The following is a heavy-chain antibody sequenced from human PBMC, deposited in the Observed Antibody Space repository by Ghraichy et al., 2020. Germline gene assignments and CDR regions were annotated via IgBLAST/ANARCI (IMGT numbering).Heavy chain of an antibody. V-gene: IGHV3-21*01. D-gene: IGHD3-3*01. J-gene: IGHJ6*02. CDR1: GFTFSSYS. CDR2: ISSSSSYI. CDR3: ARDSQSSIRFLEWSTTYYYGMDV. Sequence: GGSLRLSCAASGFTFSSYSMNWVRQAPGKGLEWVSSISSSSSYIYYADSVKGRFTISRDNAKNSLYLQMNSLRAEDTAVYYCARDSQSSIRFLEWSTTYYYGMDVWGQGTTVTVSS.